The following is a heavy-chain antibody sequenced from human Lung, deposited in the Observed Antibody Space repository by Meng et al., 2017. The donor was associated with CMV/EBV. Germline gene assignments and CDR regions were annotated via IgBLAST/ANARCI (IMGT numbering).Heavy chain of an antibody. CDR2: ISYDGSNK. CDR1: GFPFSTYT. J-gene: IGHJ5*02. D-gene: IGHD6-6*01. Sequence: GGSXRLXCAASGFPFSTYTMHWVRQAPGKGLEWVAIISYDGSNKNYADSVKVRFTVSRDNPKNTLYLEMTNLRAEDTAIYYCARDHLMYSSSSSLGALGQGAXVTVSS. V-gene: IGHV3-30*04. CDR3: ARDHLMYSSSSSLGA.